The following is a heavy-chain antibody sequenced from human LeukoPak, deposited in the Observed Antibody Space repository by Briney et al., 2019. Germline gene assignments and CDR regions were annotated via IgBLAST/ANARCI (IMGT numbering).Heavy chain of an antibody. J-gene: IGHJ4*02. CDR3: ARAYCSSASCAKLGYFDY. Sequence: SETLSLTCTVSGGSISSSTYYWGWIRQPPGKGLEWIGTIYYSGSTYYNASLKSRVTISVDTSRNQFSLKLSSVTAADTAVYYRARAYCSSASCAKLGYFDYWGQGTLVTVSS. D-gene: IGHD2-2*01. CDR1: GGSISSSTYY. V-gene: IGHV4-39*01. CDR2: IYYSGST.